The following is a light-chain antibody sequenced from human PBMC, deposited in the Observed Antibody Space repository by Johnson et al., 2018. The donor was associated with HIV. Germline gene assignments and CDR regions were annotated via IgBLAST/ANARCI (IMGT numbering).Light chain of an antibody. Sequence: QAVLTQPPSVSAAPGQKVTISCSGNSCDIENNYVSWYQHLPGTAPKLLIYDNNKRPSGIPDRFSGSKSGTSATLGIPGLQTGDEADYYCGTWDSSLSARYVFGTGTKVTVL. CDR1: SCDIENNY. J-gene: IGLJ1*01. CDR2: DNN. CDR3: GTWDSSLSARYV. V-gene: IGLV1-51*01.